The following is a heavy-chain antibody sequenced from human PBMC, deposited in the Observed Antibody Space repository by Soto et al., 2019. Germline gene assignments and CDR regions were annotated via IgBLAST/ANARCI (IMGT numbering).Heavy chain of an antibody. CDR1: GYTFTGYY. V-gene: IGHV1-2*04. Sequence: ASVKVSCKASGYTFTGYYMHWVRQAPGQGLEWMGWINPNSGGTNYAQKFQGWVTMTRDTSISTAYMELSRLRSDDTAVYYCARDRLFAGISYYYYGMDCWGQGTTVTVSS. D-gene: IGHD1-26*01. J-gene: IGHJ6*02. CDR3: ARDRLFAGISYYYYGMDC. CDR2: INPNSGGT.